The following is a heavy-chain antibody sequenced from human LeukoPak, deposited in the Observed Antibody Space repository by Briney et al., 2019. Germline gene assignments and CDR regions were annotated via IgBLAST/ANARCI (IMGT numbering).Heavy chain of an antibody. CDR2: ISSSGSTI. CDR1: GFTFTSYE. CDR3: ARVIQDDSSGYYSYFDY. D-gene: IGHD3-22*01. J-gene: IGHJ4*02. V-gene: IGHV3-48*03. Sequence: GGSLRLSCAASGFTFTSYEMSWVRQAPGKGLEWVSYISSSGSTIYYADSVKGRFTISRDNAKNSLYLQMNSLRAEDTSVYYCARVIQDDSSGYYSYFDYWGQGTLVTVSS.